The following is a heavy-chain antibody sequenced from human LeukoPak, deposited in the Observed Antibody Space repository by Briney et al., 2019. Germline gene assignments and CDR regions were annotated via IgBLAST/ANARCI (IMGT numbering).Heavy chain of an antibody. Sequence: GGSLRLSCAASGFTFSSYAMSWVRQAPGKGLEWVSAISGSGGSTYYADSVKGRFTISRDNSKNTLYLQMNSLRAEDTAVYYCAKDYYGSGSYISRFVDDAFDIWGQGTVVTVSS. CDR3: AKDYYGSGSYISRFVDDAFDI. V-gene: IGHV3-23*01. CDR1: GFTFSSYA. J-gene: IGHJ3*02. D-gene: IGHD3-10*01. CDR2: ISGSGGST.